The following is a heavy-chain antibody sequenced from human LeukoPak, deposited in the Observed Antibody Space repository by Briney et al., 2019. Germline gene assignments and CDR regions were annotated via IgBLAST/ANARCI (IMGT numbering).Heavy chain of an antibody. D-gene: IGHD5-18*01. CDR2: IYSGGST. J-gene: IGHJ4*02. Sequence: GGSLRLSCAASGFTVSSNYMSWVRQAPGKGLEWVSVIYSGGSTYYADSVKGRFTISRDNSKNTLYLQMNSLRAEDTAVYYCARDGYSYGYGRSAYWGQGTLVTVSS. CDR1: GFTVSSNY. V-gene: IGHV3-53*01. CDR3: ARDGYSYGYGRSAY.